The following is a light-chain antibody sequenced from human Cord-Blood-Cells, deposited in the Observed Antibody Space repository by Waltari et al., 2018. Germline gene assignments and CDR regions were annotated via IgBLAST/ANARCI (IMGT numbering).Light chain of an antibody. Sequence: DIVMTQSPDSLAVSLGERATINCKSSQSVLYSSNNKNDLAWYQQKPGQPPKLLIYWASTRESGVPDRFSGSGSGTDFTLTISSLQAEDVAVYYCQQYYSTPPSFTFGPGTKVDIK. J-gene: IGKJ3*01. V-gene: IGKV4-1*01. CDR2: WAS. CDR1: QSVLYSSNNKND. CDR3: QQYYSTPPSFT.